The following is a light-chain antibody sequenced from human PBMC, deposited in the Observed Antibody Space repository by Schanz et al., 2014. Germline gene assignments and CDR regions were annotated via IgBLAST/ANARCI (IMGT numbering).Light chain of an antibody. V-gene: IGKV3-20*01. CDR2: GAS. CDR1: QSVRSSN. J-gene: IGKJ2*01. CDR3: QQYGSAPYT. Sequence: EIVLTQSPGTLSLSPGERATLSCRASQSVRSSNLAWYQQKPGQAPRLLIYGASSRATGIPDRFSGSGSGTEFTLTINTLEPEDFAVYYCQQYGSAPYTFGQGTKLEI.